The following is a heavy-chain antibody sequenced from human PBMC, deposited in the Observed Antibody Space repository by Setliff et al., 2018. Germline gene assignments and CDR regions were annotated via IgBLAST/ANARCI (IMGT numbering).Heavy chain of an antibody. J-gene: IGHJ3*02. CDR2: INXXXXXX. Sequence: ASVKVSCKASGYTLTKYYMHWVRQAPGQGLEWMGIINXXXXXXXXXXXXXXXVTMTRXXSTSTVYLEVSSLRSEDTAVYFCARDRFYNSWSGTSITAPHDAFDIWGQGTMVTVSS. CDR3: ARDRFYNSWSGTSITAPHDAFDI. CDR1: GYTLTKYY. D-gene: IGHD3-3*01. V-gene: IGHV1-46*03.